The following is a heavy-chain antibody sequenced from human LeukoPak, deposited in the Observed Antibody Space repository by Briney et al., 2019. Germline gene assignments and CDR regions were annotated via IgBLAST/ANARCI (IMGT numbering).Heavy chain of an antibody. V-gene: IGHV3-23*01. CDR2: ISGSGGGP. CDR1: GFTFNKYA. Sequence: GGSLRLSCAASGFTFNKYAMSWVRQAPGKGLEWVSGISGSGGGPYYADSVKGRFTISRDNSKNTLFLQMNSLRADDTAVYYCARDRDGTENYPLDYWGHRTLVIVSS. D-gene: IGHD3-10*01. J-gene: IGHJ4*01. CDR3: ARDRDGTENYPLDY.